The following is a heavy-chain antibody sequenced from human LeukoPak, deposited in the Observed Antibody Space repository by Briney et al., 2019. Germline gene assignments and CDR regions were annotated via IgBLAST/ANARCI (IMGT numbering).Heavy chain of an antibody. CDR1: GFTFSIYS. CDR3: ARVAHYCHLDQ. J-gene: IGHJ4*02. CDR2: ISSSSSYI. Sequence: GGSLSLSCAASGFTFSIYSMNWVRQAPGKGLEWVSSISSSSSYIYYADSVKGRFPISRDNAKNSLYLKMKILRAEDTAVYCCARVAHYCHLDQWGQGTLVTVSS. D-gene: IGHD2/OR15-2a*01. V-gene: IGHV3-21*01.